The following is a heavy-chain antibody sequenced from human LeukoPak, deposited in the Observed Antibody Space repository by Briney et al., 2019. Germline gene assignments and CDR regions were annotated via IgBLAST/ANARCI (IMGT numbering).Heavy chain of an antibody. J-gene: IGHJ4*02. D-gene: IGHD2-2*03. V-gene: IGHV4-31*03. CDR3: ARAGYCSSTSCLLKGYYFDY. Sequence: SETLSLTCTVSGGSISSGGYYWSWIRQHPGKGLEWIGYIYYSGSTYYNPSLKGRVTISVDTSKNQFSLKLSSVTAADTAVYYCARAGYCSSTSCLLKGYYFDYWGQGTLVTVSS. CDR2: IYYSGST. CDR1: GGSISSGGYY.